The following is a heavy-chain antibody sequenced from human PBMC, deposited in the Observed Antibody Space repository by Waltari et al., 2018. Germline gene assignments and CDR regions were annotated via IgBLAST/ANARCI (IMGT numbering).Heavy chain of an antibody. D-gene: IGHD6-13*01. CDR2: ISDDGYVT. CDR3: ARGGITWYGFDY. V-gene: IGHV3-23*01. Sequence: EVQLLESGGGLVQPGGSLRLSCAASGSPFSNLGLSWGRQAPGKGLEWVSGISDDGYVTHYADSLKGRFTISRDSSRKTLYLQMNSLSADDTAVYYCARGGITWYGFDYWGQGTLVTVSS. CDR1: GSPFSNLG. J-gene: IGHJ4*02.